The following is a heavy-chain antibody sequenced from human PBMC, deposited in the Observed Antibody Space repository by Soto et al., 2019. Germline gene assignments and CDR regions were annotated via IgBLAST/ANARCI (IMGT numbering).Heavy chain of an antibody. CDR1: GFTFSSYA. CDR3: AREEGDYYFDY. Sequence: QVQLVESGGGVVQPGRSLRLSCAASGFTFSSYAMHWVRQAPGKGLEWVAVISYDGSNKYYADSVKGRFTISRDNSKNTLYLHMNSLRAEDTAVYYCAREEGDYYFDYWGQGTLVTVSS. J-gene: IGHJ4*02. V-gene: IGHV3-30-3*01. D-gene: IGHD4-17*01. CDR2: ISYDGSNK.